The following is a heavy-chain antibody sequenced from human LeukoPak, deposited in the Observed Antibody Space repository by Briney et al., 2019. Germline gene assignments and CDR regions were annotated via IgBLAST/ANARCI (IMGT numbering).Heavy chain of an antibody. CDR2: INPNSGDT. CDR1: GYTFTGYY. V-gene: IGHV1-2*02. CDR3: AGGGPSGGNPLPLAY. D-gene: IGHD4-23*01. J-gene: IGHJ4*02. Sequence: ASVQVSCRASGYTFTGYYMHWVRQVPGQGLEWMGWINPNSGDTNYAQKFQGRVTMTRDTSISTAYMELTRLKSDDTAIYYCAGGGPSGGNPLPLAYWGQGTLLTVSS.